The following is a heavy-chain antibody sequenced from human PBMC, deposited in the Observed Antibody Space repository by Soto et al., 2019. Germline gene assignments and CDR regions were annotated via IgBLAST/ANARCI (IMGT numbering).Heavy chain of an antibody. V-gene: IGHV5-51*01. Sequence: GESLKISCNGSGYSFTSYWIGWVLQMPGKGLDWMGIIYPGDSDTRYSPSFQGQVTISADKSISTAYLQWSSLKASDTAMYYCARHVAGGDIVVVPAAPRFDPWGQGTLVTVSS. CDR1: GYSFTSYW. D-gene: IGHD2-2*01. CDR2: IYPGDSDT. J-gene: IGHJ5*02. CDR3: ARHVAGGDIVVVPAAPRFDP.